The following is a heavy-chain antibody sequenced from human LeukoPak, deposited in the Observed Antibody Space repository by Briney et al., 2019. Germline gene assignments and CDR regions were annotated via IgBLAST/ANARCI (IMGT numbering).Heavy chain of an antibody. J-gene: IGHJ4*02. D-gene: IGHD3-22*01. CDR2: IYSSGST. Sequence: SETLSLTCTVSGGSISTYYWSWIRQPPGKGLEWIGYIYSSGSTNYNPSLKSRVTISVDTSKNQFSLKLSSVTAADTAVYYCARQREYYESSGYYSFDYWGQGTLGTVSS. V-gene: IGHV4-59*08. CDR1: GGSISTYY. CDR3: ARQREYYESSGYYSFDY.